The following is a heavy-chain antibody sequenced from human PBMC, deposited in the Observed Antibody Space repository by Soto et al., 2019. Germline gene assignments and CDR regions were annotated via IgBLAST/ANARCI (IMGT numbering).Heavy chain of an antibody. J-gene: IGHJ6*02. CDR1: GFTFSSYG. CDR2: ISHDGSNK. Sequence: ESGGGVVQPGRSLRLSCAASGFTFSSYGMHWVRQAPGKGLEWVAVISHDGSNKYFADSVKGRFTISRDNSQNTLYLQMNSLRAEDTAVYYCAKHLLAVAGYLHCMDVWGQGTTVTVSS. D-gene: IGHD6-19*01. CDR3: AKHLLAVAGYLHCMDV. V-gene: IGHV3-30*18.